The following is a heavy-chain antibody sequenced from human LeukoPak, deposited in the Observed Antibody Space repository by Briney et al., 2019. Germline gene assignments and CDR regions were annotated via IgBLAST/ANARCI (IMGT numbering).Heavy chain of an antibody. CDR3: ARDYGYGYAGSSV. V-gene: IGHV3-23*01. CDR1: GFTFSSYA. CDR2: ISDSGGST. D-gene: IGHD5-18*01. J-gene: IGHJ4*02. Sequence: PGGSLRLSCAASGFTFSSYAMSWVRQAPGKGLEWVSAISDSGGSTYSADSVEGRFTISRDNSKNTLYLQMNSLRAEDTAVYYCARDYGYGYAGSSVWGQGTLVTVSS.